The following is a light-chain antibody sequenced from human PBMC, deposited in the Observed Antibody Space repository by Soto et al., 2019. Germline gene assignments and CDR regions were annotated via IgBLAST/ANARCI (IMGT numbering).Light chain of an antibody. CDR3: QQYYNWPLT. J-gene: IGKJ4*01. CDR1: QSVSNN. CDR2: GAS. V-gene: IGKV3-15*01. Sequence: EIVMTHSPATLSVSPGERATLSCRASQSVSNNLAWYQQKPGQAPRLLIYGASTRATAIPARFSGSGSGTDFTLTISRLQSEDFAVYYCQQYYNWPLTFGGGTKVDIK.